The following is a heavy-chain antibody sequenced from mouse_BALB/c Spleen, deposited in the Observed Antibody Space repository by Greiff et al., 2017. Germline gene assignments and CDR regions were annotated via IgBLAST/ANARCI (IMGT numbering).Heavy chain of an antibody. Sequence: VQLQQSGAELVKPGASVKLSCTASGFTIKDYYMHWVKQRPEQGLEWIGRIDPANGNTKYDPKFQGKATITADTSSNTAYLQLSSLTSEDTAVYYCARSEGNYAMDYWGQGTSVTVSS. CDR2: IDPANGNT. CDR3: ARSEGNYAMDY. V-gene: IGHV14-3*02. J-gene: IGHJ4*01. CDR1: GFTIKDYY.